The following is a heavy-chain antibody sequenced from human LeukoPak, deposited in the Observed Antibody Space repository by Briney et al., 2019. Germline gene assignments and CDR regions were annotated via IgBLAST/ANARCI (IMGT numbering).Heavy chain of an antibody. CDR3: TTAPWSGYYNIRYYYYGMDV. Sequence: GGSLRLSCAASGFTFSNAWMSWVRQAPGKGLEWVGRIKSKTDGGTTDYAAPVKGRFTISRDDSKNTLYLQMNSLKTEDTAVYYCTTAPWSGYYNIRYYYYGMDVWGQGTTVTVSS. CDR2: IKSKTDGGTT. D-gene: IGHD3-3*01. V-gene: IGHV3-15*01. J-gene: IGHJ6*02. CDR1: GFTFSNAW.